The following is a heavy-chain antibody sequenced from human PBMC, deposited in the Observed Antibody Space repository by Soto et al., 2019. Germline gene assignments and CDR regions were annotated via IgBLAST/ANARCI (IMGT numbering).Heavy chain of an antibody. CDR3: ARAGSGSYYTYYYYYGMDV. D-gene: IGHD3-10*01. Sequence: PGGSLRLSCAASGFTFSSYAMHWVRQAPGKGLEWVAVISYDGSNKYYADSVKGRFTISRDNSKNTLYLQMNSLRAEDTAVYYCARAGSGSYYTYYYYYGMDVWGQGTTVTVSS. J-gene: IGHJ6*02. CDR1: GFTFSSYA. CDR2: ISYDGSNK. V-gene: IGHV3-30-3*01.